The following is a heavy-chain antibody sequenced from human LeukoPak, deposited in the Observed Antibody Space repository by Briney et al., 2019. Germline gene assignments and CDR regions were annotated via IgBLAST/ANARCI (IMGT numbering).Heavy chain of an antibody. CDR2: IYTSGST. CDR3: AREKRQQLSRGYGMDV. CDR1: GGSISSYY. Sequence: PSETLSLTCTVSGGSISSYYWSWIRQPAGKGLELIGRIYTSGSTNYNPSLKSRVTMSVDTSKNQSSLKLRSVTAAETAVYYCAREKRQQLSRGYGMDVWGQGTTVTVSS. D-gene: IGHD6-13*01. J-gene: IGHJ6*02. V-gene: IGHV4-4*07.